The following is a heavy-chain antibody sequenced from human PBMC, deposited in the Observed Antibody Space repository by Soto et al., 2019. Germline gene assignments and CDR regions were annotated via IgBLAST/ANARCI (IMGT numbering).Heavy chain of an antibody. Sequence: GGSLRLSCAASGFTVSSYDMHWARQAPGKGLEWVSVIGTAGDAYYSGSVKGRFTISRENARNSLYLQMNSLRAGDTAVYYCARARPSARSDGSWGDYYSYGMDVWGQGTTVTVSS. J-gene: IGHJ6*02. CDR1: GFTVSSYD. CDR3: ARARPSARSDGSWGDYYSYGMDV. CDR2: IGTAGDA. V-gene: IGHV3-13*01. D-gene: IGHD3-10*01.